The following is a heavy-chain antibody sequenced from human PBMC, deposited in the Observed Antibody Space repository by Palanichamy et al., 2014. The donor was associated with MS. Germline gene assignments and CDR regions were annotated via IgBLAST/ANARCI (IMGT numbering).Heavy chain of an antibody. D-gene: IGHD5-12*01. Sequence: QVQLVESGGGVVQPGRSLRLSCAASGFTFSSYGMHWVRQAPGKGLEWVAVIWYDGSNKYYADSVKGRFTISRDNSKNTLYLQMNSLRAEDTAVYYCARDYDYPGWFDPWGQGTLVTVSS. CDR1: GFTFSSYG. J-gene: IGHJ5*02. V-gene: IGHV3-33*01. CDR2: IWYDGSNK. CDR3: ARDYDYPGWFDP.